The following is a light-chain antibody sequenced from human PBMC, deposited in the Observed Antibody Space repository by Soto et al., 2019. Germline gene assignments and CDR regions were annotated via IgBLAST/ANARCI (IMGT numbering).Light chain of an antibody. CDR3: VAWDDSLSGVV. V-gene: IGLV1-47*01. J-gene: IGLJ3*02. CDR2: RNN. CDR1: SSNLGSNF. Sequence: QSVLTQPPSASGTPGQRVTISCSGSSSNLGSNFVYWYQQLPGAAPKLHISRNNERPSGVPDRFSGSKSGTSASLAISGLRSEDEADYHCVAWDDSLSGVVFGGGTKLTVL.